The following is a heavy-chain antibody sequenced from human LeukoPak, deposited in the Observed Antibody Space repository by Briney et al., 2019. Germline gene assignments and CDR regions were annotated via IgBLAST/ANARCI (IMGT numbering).Heavy chain of an antibody. CDR2: IYYSGST. D-gene: IGHD3-22*01. CDR3: ARRQYYYDSSGYYEYYFDY. J-gene: IGHJ4*02. V-gene: IGHV4-39*01. Sequence: PSETLSLTCAVYGGSFSGYYWGWIRQPPGKGLEWIGSIYYSGSTYYNPSLKSRVTISVDTSKNQFSLKLSPVTAADTAVYYCARRQYYYDSSGYYEYYFDYWGQGTLVTVSS. CDR1: GGSFSGYY.